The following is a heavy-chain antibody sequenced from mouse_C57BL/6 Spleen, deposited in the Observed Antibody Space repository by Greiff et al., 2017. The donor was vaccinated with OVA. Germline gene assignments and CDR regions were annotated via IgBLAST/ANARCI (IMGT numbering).Heavy chain of an antibody. CDR1: GYTFTSYW. Sequence: QVLLQQPGAELVRPGSSVKLSCKASGYTFTSYWMHWVKQRPIQGLEWIGNIDPSDSDTHYNQKFKDKATLTVDKSSSTAYMQLSSLTSEDSAVDYCARWEGWSLDYWGQGTTLTVSS. CDR2: IDPSDSDT. CDR3: ARWEGWSLDY. V-gene: IGHV1-52*01. J-gene: IGHJ2*01. D-gene: IGHD2-3*01.